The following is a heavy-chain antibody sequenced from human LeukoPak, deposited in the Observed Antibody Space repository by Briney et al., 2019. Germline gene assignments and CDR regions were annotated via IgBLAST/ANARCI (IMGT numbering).Heavy chain of an antibody. D-gene: IGHD3-10*01. CDR2: IKQDGTEK. V-gene: IGHV3-7*01. CDR1: GFSFTTYW. Sequence: GGSLRLSCAASGFSFTTYWMSWVRQAPGKGLERVANIKQDGTEKYYVDSVKGRFTISRENAENSLYLQMNSLRVEDTAVYYCAKLAKYFYGSETYYFFEHWGQGTPVTASS. J-gene: IGHJ4*02. CDR3: AKLAKYFYGSETYYFFEH.